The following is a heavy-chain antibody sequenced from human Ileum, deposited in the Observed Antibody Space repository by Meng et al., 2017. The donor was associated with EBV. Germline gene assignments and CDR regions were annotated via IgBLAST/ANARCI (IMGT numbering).Heavy chain of an antibody. Sequence: QLQLQESGPRLVNPSGPLSLTCGVSGDSVSTDKGWSWVRQSPGKGLEWIGETSHRGITYYNPSLESRVTISIDTSKSQFSLSLRSVTAADTAVYYCARASWERLLEHWGQGTLVTVSS. CDR3: ARASWERLLEH. V-gene: IGHV4-4*02. CDR2: TSHRGIT. CDR1: GDSVSTDKG. J-gene: IGHJ4*02. D-gene: IGHD1-26*01.